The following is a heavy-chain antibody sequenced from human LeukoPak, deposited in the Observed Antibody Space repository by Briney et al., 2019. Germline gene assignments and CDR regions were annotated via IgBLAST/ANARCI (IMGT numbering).Heavy chain of an antibody. D-gene: IGHD2-8*01. CDR2: IYSGGTT. CDR3: ARDGVWATFDY. V-gene: IGHV3-66*01. CDR1: GFTVSDDY. Sequence: GGSLRLSCAASGFTVSDDYMSWVRQAPGKGLEWVSVIYSGGTTDYADSVKGRFTISRDNSKNTLYLQMNSLRAEDTAVYYCARDGVWATFDYWGQGTLVTVS. J-gene: IGHJ4*02.